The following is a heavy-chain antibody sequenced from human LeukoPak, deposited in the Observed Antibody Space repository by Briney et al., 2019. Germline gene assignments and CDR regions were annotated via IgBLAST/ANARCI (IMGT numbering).Heavy chain of an antibody. J-gene: IGHJ3*02. D-gene: IGHD2-21*02. CDR1: GFTFSSYS. CDR3: ARGVRGIYCGGDCPTGPFDI. CDR2: ISSSSSYI. V-gene: IGHV3-21*01. Sequence: GGSLRLSCAASGFTFSSYSMNWVRQAPGKGLEWVSSISSSSSYIYYADSVKGRFTISRDNAKNSLYLQMSSLRAEDTAVYYCARGVRGIYCGGDCPTGPFDIWGQGTMVTVSS.